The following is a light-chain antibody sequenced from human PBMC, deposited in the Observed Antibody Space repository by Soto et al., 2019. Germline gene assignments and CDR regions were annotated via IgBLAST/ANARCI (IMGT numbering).Light chain of an antibody. CDR3: QQSYSTPIT. CDR2: AAS. V-gene: IGKV1-39*01. J-gene: IGKJ5*01. Sequence: DIQMTQSPSSLSASVGDRVTISCRASQHISNYLNWYQQKPGKAPKLLIYAASSLQGGVPSRFSGSGSGTDFTLTISSLQPEDFATYYCQQSYSTPITFGQGTRLEIK. CDR1: QHISNY.